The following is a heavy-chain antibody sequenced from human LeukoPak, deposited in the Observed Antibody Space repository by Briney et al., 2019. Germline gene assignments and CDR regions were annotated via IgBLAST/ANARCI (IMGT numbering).Heavy chain of an antibody. J-gene: IGHJ4*02. Sequence: GASVKVSCKASGYTFTNYAMNWVRQAPGQGLEWMGWINPNSGGTNYAQKFQGWVTMTRDTSISTAYMELSRLRSDDTAVYYCALSTGDSFFDYWGQGTLVTVSS. CDR1: GYTFTNYA. CDR2: INPNSGGT. CDR3: ALSTGDSFFDY. D-gene: IGHD2-21*02. V-gene: IGHV1-2*04.